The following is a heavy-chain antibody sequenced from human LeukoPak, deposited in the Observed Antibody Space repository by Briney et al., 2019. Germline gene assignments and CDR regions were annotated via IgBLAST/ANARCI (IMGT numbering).Heavy chain of an antibody. J-gene: IGHJ4*02. CDR2: IYHSGST. CDR1: GYSISSGYY. D-gene: IGHD6-19*01. CDR3: ALTTSSSGFYYFDY. Sequence: PSETLSLTCAVSGYSISSGYYWGWIRQPPGKGLEWIGSIYHSGSTYYNPSLKSRVTISVDTSKNQFSLKLSSVTAADTAVYYCALTTSSSGFYYFDYWGQGTLVTVSS. V-gene: IGHV4-38-2*01.